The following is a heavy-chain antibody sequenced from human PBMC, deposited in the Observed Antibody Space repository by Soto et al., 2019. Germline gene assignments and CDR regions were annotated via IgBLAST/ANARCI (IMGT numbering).Heavy chain of an antibody. Sequence: RASVKVSCKASGGTFSSYAISWVRQAPGQGLEWMGGIIPIFGTANYAQKFQGRVTITADKSTSTAYMELSSLRSEDTAVYYCARVEYSGSDLVYYYYGMDVWGQGTTVTVSS. CDR2: IIPIFGTA. CDR1: GGTFSSYA. J-gene: IGHJ6*02. CDR3: ARVEYSGSDLVYYYYGMDV. D-gene: IGHD5-12*01. V-gene: IGHV1-69*06.